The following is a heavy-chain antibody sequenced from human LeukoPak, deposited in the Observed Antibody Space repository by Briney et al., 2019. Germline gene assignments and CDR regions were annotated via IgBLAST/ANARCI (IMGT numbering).Heavy chain of an antibody. V-gene: IGHV4-4*07. D-gene: IGHD3-10*01. J-gene: IGHJ4*02. CDR3: ARLGSGSFGN. CDR2: IYTSGTT. CDR1: AGSISNYF. Sequence: SETLSLTCTVSAGSISNYFWSWIRQPAGKGLEWIGRIYTSGTTNYSPSLKSRVTMSVDTSTNQFSLKLTSVTAADTAVYYCARLGSGSFGNWGQGTLVTVSS.